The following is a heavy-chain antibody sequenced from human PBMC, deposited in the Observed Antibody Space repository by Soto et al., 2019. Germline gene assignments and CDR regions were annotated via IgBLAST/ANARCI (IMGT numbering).Heavy chain of an antibody. J-gene: IGHJ4*02. D-gene: IGHD1-26*01. CDR1: GYTFTGYY. V-gene: IGHV1-46*01. CDR2: INPSDGST. Sequence: GASVKVSCKASGYTFTGYYMHWVRQAPGQGLEWMGVINPSDGSTNYAQKFQGRITMTRDTSTSTVYMELSSLGSDDTAVFYCARDPATNGNYFDYWGQGTLVTVSS. CDR3: ARDPATNGNYFDY.